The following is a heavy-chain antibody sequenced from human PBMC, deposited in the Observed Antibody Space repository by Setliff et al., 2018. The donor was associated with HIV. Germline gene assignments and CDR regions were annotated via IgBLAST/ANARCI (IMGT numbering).Heavy chain of an antibody. D-gene: IGHD4-17*01. CDR2: ISSRGSTI. CDR3: ARSPYGDYGLDY. CDR1: GFTFSDYY. Sequence: GGSLRLSCAASGFTFSDYYVSWIRQAPGKGLEWVSYISSRGSTIYYADSVKGRFTISRDNAKNSLYLQMNTLRAEDTAVYFCARSPYGDYGLDYWGQGTLVTVS. V-gene: IGHV3-11*04. J-gene: IGHJ4*02.